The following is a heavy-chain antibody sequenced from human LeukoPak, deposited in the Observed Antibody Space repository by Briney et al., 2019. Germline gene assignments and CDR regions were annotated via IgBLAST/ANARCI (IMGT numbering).Heavy chain of an antibody. J-gene: IGHJ4*02. D-gene: IGHD4-17*01. CDR2: INHSGST. Sequence: SETLSLTCAVYGGSFSGYYGSWIRQPPGKGLEWIGEINHSGSTNYNPSLKSRVTISVDTSKNQFSLELSSVTAADTAVYYCAKNYGDTSNWGQGTLVTVSS. CDR1: GGSFSGYY. CDR3: AKNYGDTSN. V-gene: IGHV4-34*01.